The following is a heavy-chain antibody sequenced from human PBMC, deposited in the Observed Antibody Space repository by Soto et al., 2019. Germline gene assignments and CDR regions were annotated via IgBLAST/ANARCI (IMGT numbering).Heavy chain of an antibody. V-gene: IGHV3-23*01. CDR1: GFTFSSYA. CDR3: AKSPRPYYDILTGYARYYYYGMDV. D-gene: IGHD3-9*01. Sequence: GGSLRLSCAASGFTFSSYAMSWVRQAPGKGLEWVSAISGSGGSTYYADSVRGRFTISRDNSKNTLYLQMNSLRAEDTAVYYCAKSPRPYYDILTGYARYYYYGMDVWGQGTTVTVSS. J-gene: IGHJ6*02. CDR2: ISGSGGST.